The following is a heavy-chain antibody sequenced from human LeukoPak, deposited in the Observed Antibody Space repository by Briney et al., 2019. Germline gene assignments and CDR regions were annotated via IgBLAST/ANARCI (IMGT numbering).Heavy chain of an antibody. CDR3: ARPRFRRYYYDSSGYYYGDAFDI. CDR2: INPNSGGT. CDR1: GYTFTDYY. Sequence: ASVTVSCTASGYTFTDYYMHWVRQAPGQGPEWMGWINPNSGGTNYAQKFQGRVTMTRDTSISTAYMELSRLRSDDTAVYYCARPRFRRYYYDSSGYYYGDAFDIWGQGTMVTVSS. D-gene: IGHD3-22*01. V-gene: IGHV1-2*02. J-gene: IGHJ3*02.